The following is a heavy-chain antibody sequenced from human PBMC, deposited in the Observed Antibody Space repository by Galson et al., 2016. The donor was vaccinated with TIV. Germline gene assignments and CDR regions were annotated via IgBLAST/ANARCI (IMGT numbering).Heavy chain of an antibody. J-gene: IGHJ6*02. D-gene: IGHD5-18*01. CDR3: AKDRNTAMGTYHQYYGMDV. CDR2: FIPLFGTP. V-gene: IGHV1-69*13. CDR1: GDTFLSYP. Sequence: SVKVSCKASGDTFLSYPFNWVRQAPGQGLEWMGGFIPLFGTPNYAQKFQGRVTITADEPTSTVHMELSSLGSEDTAVYYCAKDRNTAMGTYHQYYGMDVWGQGTTVTVFS.